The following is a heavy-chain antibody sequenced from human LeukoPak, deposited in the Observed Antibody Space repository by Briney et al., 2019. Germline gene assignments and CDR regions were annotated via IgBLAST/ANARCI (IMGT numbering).Heavy chain of an antibody. V-gene: IGHV1-18*01. J-gene: IGHJ4*02. CDR2: ISTYNGNT. CDR1: GYTFTSYG. CDR3: ARSSLAVAGSVFDY. Sequence: VSVKVSCKASGYTFTSYGISWVRQAPGQGLEWMGWISTYNGNTNYAQKLQGRVSMTTDTSTSTAYMELRSLRSDDTAVYYCARSSLAVAGSVFDYWGQGTLVTVS. D-gene: IGHD6-19*01.